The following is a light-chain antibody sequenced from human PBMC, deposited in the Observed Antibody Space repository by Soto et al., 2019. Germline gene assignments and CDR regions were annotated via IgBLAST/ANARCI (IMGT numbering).Light chain of an antibody. Sequence: QSALTQPRSVSGSPGQSVTISCTGTSSDVGGYNYVSWYQQHPGKAPKLMIYDVSKRPSGVPDRFSGSKSGNTASLTISGLQAEDEAEYYCCPYAGSYVFGTGNKLTVL. CDR1: SSDVGGYNY. CDR3: CPYAGSYV. CDR2: DVS. V-gene: IGLV2-11*01. J-gene: IGLJ1*01.